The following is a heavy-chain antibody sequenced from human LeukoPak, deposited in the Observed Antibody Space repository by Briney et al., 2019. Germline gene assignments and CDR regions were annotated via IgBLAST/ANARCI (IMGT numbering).Heavy chain of an antibody. CDR1: GGSYSGYY. CDR2: IKHRRSA. D-gene: IGHD2-2*01. V-gene: IGHV4-34*01. Sequence: SETLSLTCAVYGGSYSGYYWSWIRQPPGKGLEWIGEIKHRRSANYNPSLKSRVAISVDTSKNQFSLKLRSVTAADTTVYYCARGTGGGDIVVVPVALFDYWGQGTLVTVSS. J-gene: IGHJ4*02. CDR3: ARGTGGGDIVVVPVALFDY.